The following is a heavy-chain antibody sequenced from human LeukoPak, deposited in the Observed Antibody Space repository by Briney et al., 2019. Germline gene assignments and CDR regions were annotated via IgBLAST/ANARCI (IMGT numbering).Heavy chain of an antibody. D-gene: IGHD3-22*01. J-gene: IGHJ4*02. CDR3: VRLRRNNDRSGYYYYYDY. V-gene: IGHV3-21*01. Sequence: NPGGSLTLSCAASGYTFSDFSVNWVRQAPGKGLEWVSYISVRSNYRYYADSVRGRFTISRDDARDSLFLQMNSLRAEDTAVYFCVRLRRNNDRSGYYYYYDYWGQGTLVTVSS. CDR2: ISVRSNYR. CDR1: GYTFSDFS.